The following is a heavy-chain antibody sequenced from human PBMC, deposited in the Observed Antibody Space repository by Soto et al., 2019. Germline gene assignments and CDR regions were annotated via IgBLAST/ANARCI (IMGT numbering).Heavy chain of an antibody. D-gene: IGHD3-22*01. Sequence: QVQLVQSGAEVKKPGASVKVSCKASGDIFTSYGISWVRQAPGQGLEWMGWISAYNGNTNYAQKFQVRVTMTTDTSTSTAYMELRSLRSDDTAVYYCARDQEGITMIVGGTWGQGTLVTVSS. V-gene: IGHV1-18*01. J-gene: IGHJ5*02. CDR1: GDIFTSYG. CDR2: ISAYNGNT. CDR3: ARDQEGITMIVGGT.